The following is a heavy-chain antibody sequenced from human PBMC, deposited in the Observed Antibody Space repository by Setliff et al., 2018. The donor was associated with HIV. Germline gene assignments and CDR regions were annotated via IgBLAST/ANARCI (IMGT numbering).Heavy chain of an antibody. CDR1: GGSVRSNNYF. J-gene: IGHJ6*04. CDR3: ARHWGSGWYMAMDV. D-gene: IGHD6-19*01. V-gene: IGHV4-39*01. CDR2: VYYNGVT. Sequence: PSETLSLTCSVSGGSVRSNNYFWSWVRQPPGKGLQYIGTVYYNGVTYFNPSLKSRLTISVDTSKNQFSLKLSSLTAADMAVYYCARHWGSGWYMAMDVWGKGTTVTVSS.